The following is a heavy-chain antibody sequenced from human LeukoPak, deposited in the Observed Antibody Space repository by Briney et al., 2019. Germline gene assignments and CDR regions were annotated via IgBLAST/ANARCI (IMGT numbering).Heavy chain of an antibody. J-gene: IGHJ4*02. CDR2: IYTSGST. D-gene: IGHD3-3*01. V-gene: IGHV4-4*07. Sequence: SETLSLTCTVSGGSISSYYWSWIRQPAGKGLEWIGRIYTSGSTNYNPSLKSRVTMSVDTSKNQFSLRLSSVTAADTAVYYCARFPYDFWSGYYKYYFDYWGQGTLVTVSS. CDR3: ARFPYDFWSGYYKYYFDY. CDR1: GGSISSYY.